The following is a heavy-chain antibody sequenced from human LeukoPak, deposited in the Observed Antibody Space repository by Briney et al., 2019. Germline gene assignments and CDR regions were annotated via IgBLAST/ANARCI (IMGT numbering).Heavy chain of an antibody. CDR1: GYTFTSYD. V-gene: IGHV1-8*01. D-gene: IGHD4-17*01. J-gene: IGHJ6*02. CDR2: MNPNSGNT. Sequence: GASVKVSCKASGYTFTSYDINWVRQATGQGLEWMGWMNPNSGNTGYAQKFQGRVTMTRNTSISTAYMELSSLRSEDTAVYYCARGKLYGDYSYYYYYGMDVWGQGTTVTVSS. CDR3: ARGKLYGDYSYYYYYGMDV.